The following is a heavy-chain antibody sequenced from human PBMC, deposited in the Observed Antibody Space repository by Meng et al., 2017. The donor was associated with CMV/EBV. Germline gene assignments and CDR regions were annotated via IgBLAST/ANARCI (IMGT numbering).Heavy chain of an antibody. D-gene: IGHD6-13*01. CDR3: ARAQYSSSCDY. V-gene: IGHV4-30-4*08. CDR2: IYYSGST. CDR1: GGSISSGDYY. Sequence: QVQLQESGPRLVQASQTLALTCPGSGGSISSGDYYWSSIPQPPGKGLEWIGYIYYSGSTYYNPSLKSRVTISVDTSKNQFSLKLSSVTAADTAVYYCARAQYSSSCDYWGQGTLVTVSS. J-gene: IGHJ4*02.